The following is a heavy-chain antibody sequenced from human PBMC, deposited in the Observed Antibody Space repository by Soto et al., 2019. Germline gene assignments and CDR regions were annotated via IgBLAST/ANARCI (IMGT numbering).Heavy chain of an antibody. Sequence: QAQLVESGGGVVHPGRSLRLSCAASGFTFSSSAMHWVRQAPGKGLDWVAVISYDGNTKYYEDSVRGRFSISRDNSNDTLYLQMNSLRPEDTGLYFCASDNLGRGGWTADMDDWGQGTTVTVSS. D-gene: IGHD6-19*01. CDR1: GFTFSSSA. J-gene: IGHJ6*02. V-gene: IGHV3-30-3*01. CDR3: ASDNLGRGGWTADMDD. CDR2: ISYDGNTK.